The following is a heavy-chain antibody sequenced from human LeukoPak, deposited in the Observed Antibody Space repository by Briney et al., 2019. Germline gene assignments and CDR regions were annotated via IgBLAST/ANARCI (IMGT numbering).Heavy chain of an antibody. CDR2: IYYGGST. CDR3: ARDGGRYNDFYH. CDR1: GGSISSYY. Sequence: SETLSLTCTVSGGSISSYYWSWIRQPPGKGLEWIGYIYYGGSTNYNPSLKSRVTISVDTSKNRFSLKVSSVTAADTAVYYCARDGGRYNDFYHWGQGTLVTVSS. J-gene: IGHJ4*02. V-gene: IGHV4-59*01. D-gene: IGHD3-10*01.